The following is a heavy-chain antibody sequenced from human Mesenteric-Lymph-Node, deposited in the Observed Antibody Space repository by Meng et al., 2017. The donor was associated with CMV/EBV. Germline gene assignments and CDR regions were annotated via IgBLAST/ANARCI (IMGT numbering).Heavy chain of an antibody. Sequence: GGSLRLSCAASGLTFSNYGMSWVRQAPGKGLEWVSAIRGSGDSTYYADSVKGRFTISKDNYKNTLYLQMNSLRVEDTAVYYCARPDSYCSSTSCRFDYWGQGTLVTVSS. V-gene: IGHV3-23*01. CDR1: GLTFSNYG. D-gene: IGHD2-2*01. CDR3: ARPDSYCSSTSCRFDY. J-gene: IGHJ4*02. CDR2: IRGSGDST.